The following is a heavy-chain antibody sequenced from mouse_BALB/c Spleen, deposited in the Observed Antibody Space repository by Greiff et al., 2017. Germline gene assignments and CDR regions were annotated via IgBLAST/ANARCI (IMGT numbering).Heavy chain of an antibody. J-gene: IGHJ4*01. Sequence: EVKLMESGPGLVKPSQSLSLTCTVTGYSITSDYAWNWIRQFPGNKLEWMGYISYSGSTSYNPSLKSRISITRDTSKNQFFLQLNSVTTEDTATYYCARYGYGSRYYYAMDYWGQGTSVTVSS. CDR1: GYSITSDYA. D-gene: IGHD1-1*01. CDR2: ISYSGST. V-gene: IGHV3-2*02. CDR3: ARYGYGSRYYYAMDY.